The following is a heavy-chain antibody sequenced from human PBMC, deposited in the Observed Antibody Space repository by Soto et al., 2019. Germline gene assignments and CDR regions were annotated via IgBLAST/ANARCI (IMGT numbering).Heavy chain of an antibody. CDR2: VNVANGDI. CDR1: GYSSTAYP. Sequence: GASVKVSCKASGYSSTAYPMHWVRQAPGQRLEWMGWVNVANGDIGYSQKFQGRVTMTRDTSASTVYMELSSLISDDTAVYYCARTDFPYYYMDVWGKGTTVTVSS. J-gene: IGHJ6*03. D-gene: IGHD3-3*01. CDR3: ARTDFPYYYMDV. V-gene: IGHV1-3*01.